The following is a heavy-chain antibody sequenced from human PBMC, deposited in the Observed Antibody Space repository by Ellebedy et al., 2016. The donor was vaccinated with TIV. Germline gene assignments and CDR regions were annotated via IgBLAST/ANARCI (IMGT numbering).Heavy chain of an antibody. Sequence: GESLKISCAASGFTVRNNYMSWVRQAPGKGLEWVLVIYSGGTTFYAESVKGRFTISRDSSQNTLYLQMDSLRAEDTAVYYCASSPSQGYWGQGTLVTVSS. J-gene: IGHJ4*02. V-gene: IGHV3-53*01. CDR3: ASSPSQGY. CDR2: IYSGGTT. CDR1: GFTVRNNY.